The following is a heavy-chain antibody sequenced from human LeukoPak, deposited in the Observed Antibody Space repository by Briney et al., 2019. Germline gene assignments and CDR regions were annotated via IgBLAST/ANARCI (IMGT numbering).Heavy chain of an antibody. CDR1: GGSISSSSYY. CDR3: ARHETDYDFWSGYYRAYYYGMDV. CDR2: IYYSGST. D-gene: IGHD3-3*01. V-gene: IGHV4-39*01. Sequence: PSETLSLTCTVSGGSISSSSYYWGWIRQPPGKGLEWIGSIYYSGSTYYNPSLKSRVTLSVDTSENQFSLKLSSVTAADTAVYYCARHETDYDFWSGYYRAYYYGMDVWGQGTTVTVSS. J-gene: IGHJ6*02.